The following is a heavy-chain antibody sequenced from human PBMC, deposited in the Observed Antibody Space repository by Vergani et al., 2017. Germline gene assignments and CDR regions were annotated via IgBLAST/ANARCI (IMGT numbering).Heavy chain of an antibody. J-gene: IGHJ5*02. CDR3: ARVVKVTIFGVVPNWFDP. CDR2: IYYSGST. V-gene: IGHV4-31*03. CDR1: GGSISSGGYY. D-gene: IGHD3-3*01. Sequence: QVQLQESGPGLVKPSQTLSLTCTVSGGSISSGGYYWSWIRQHPGKGLEWIGYIYYSGSTYYNPSLKSRVTISVDTSKNQFSLKLSSVTAADTAVYYCARVVKVTIFGVVPNWFDPWGQGTLVTVSS.